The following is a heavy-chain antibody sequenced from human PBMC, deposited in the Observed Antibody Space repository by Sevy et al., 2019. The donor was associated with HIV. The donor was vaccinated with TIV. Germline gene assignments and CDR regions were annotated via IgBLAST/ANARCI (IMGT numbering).Heavy chain of an antibody. D-gene: IGHD6-19*01. V-gene: IGHV3-30*02. CDR2: IRYDGSNK. J-gene: IGHJ4*02. CDR1: GFTFSSYG. CDR3: AKKWGYGSCWYYFDY. Sequence: GGSLRLSCAASGFTFSSYGMHWVRQAPGKGLEWVAFIRYDGSNKYYADSVKGRFTISRDNSKNTLYLQMNSLRAEDTAVYYCAKKWGYGSCWYYFDYWGQGTLVTVSS.